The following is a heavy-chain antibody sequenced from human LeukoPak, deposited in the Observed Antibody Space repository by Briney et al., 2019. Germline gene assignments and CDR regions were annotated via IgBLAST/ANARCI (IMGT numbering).Heavy chain of an antibody. Sequence: GGSLRLSCAASGFTFSSYWMSWVRQAPGKGLEWVANIKQDGSEKYYVDSVKGRFTISRDNAKNSLYLQMNSLRAEDTAVYYCARVGGSYFRGYYFDYWGQGTLVTVSS. CDR1: GFTFSSYW. V-gene: IGHV3-7*01. CDR3: ARVGGSYFRGYYFDY. D-gene: IGHD1-26*01. CDR2: IKQDGSEK. J-gene: IGHJ4*02.